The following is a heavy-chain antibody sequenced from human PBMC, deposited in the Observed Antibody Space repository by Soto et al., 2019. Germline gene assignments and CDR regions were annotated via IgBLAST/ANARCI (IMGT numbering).Heavy chain of an antibody. D-gene: IGHD2-15*01. CDR1: GFTFSRQA. J-gene: IGHJ4*02. CDR3: ATGFLGLCTGGNCPLDY. Sequence: QVQLVESGGGVVQPERSLRLSCAASGFTFSRQAMHWVRQAPGRGLEWVAVIWYHGIDKYYADSVKGHFTISRDNSKNTVYLQMNSLRGEDTAVYYCATGFLGLCTGGNCPLDYWGQGTLVTVSS. V-gene: IGHV3-33*01. CDR2: IWYHGIDK.